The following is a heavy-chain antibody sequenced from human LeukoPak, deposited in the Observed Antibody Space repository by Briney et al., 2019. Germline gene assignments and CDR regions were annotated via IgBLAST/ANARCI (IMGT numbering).Heavy chain of an antibody. D-gene: IGHD3-3*01. V-gene: IGHV4-59*01. CDR2: IYHSGTT. Sequence: SETLSLTXTVSGGSISSYYWSWIRQSPGKGLEWIGYIYHSGTTKYNPSLNGRVSMSVDTSKNQFSLKLSSVTAADTAVYYCARGQGLNNFWSGSYIWGQGVLVTVSS. J-gene: IGHJ4*02. CDR1: GGSISSYY. CDR3: ARGQGLNNFWSGSYI.